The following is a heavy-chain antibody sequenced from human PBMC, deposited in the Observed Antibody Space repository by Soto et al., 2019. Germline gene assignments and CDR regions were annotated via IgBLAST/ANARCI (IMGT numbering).Heavy chain of an antibody. V-gene: IGHV4-30-4*01. CDR3: ARALISPPTTFYYYYYGMDV. J-gene: IGHJ6*02. CDR2: IYYSGST. Sequence: QVQLQESGPGLVKPSQTLSLTCTVSGGSISSGDYYWSWIRQPPGKGLEWIGYIYYSGSTYYNPSLKSRVTISVDTSKNQFSLKLSSVTAADTAVYYCARALISPPTTFYYYYYGMDVWGQGTTVTVSS. D-gene: IGHD1-7*01. CDR1: GGSISSGDYY.